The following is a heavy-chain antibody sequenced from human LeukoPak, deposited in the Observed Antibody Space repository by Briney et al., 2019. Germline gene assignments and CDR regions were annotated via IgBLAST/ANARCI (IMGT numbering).Heavy chain of an antibody. CDR3: ARDSPYYYDSSGYSGTFDY. D-gene: IGHD3-22*01. CDR2: FDPEDVET. Sequence: ASVKVSCKVSGYTLTELSMHWVRQAPGKGLEWMGGFDPEDVETIYAQKFQGRVTMTEDTSTDTAYMELSRLRSDDTAVYYCARDSPYYYDSSGYSGTFDYWGQGTLVTVSS. V-gene: IGHV1-24*01. CDR1: GYTLTELS. J-gene: IGHJ4*02.